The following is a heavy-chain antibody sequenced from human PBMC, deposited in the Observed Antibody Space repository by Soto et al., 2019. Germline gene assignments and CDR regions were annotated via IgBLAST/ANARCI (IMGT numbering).Heavy chain of an antibody. CDR1: GGSISSYY. J-gene: IGHJ4*02. D-gene: IGHD1-1*01. CDR3: ASGYNWNDVLDY. V-gene: IGHV4-59*01. CDR2: IYYSGST. Sequence: SETLSLTCTVSGGSISSYYWSWIRQPPGKGLEWIGDIYYSGSTNYNPSLKSRVTISVDTSKSQFSLKLSSVTAADTAVYYCASGYNWNDVLDYWGQGTLVTVSS.